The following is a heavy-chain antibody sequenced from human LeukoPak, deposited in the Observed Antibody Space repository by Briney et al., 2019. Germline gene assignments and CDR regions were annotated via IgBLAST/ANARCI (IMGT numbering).Heavy chain of an antibody. CDR2: ISSSGTI. CDR1: GFTFSSYE. CDR3: ARTMSSSGWYPGTY. J-gene: IGHJ4*02. D-gene: IGHD6-19*01. Sequence: VGSLRLSCAASGFTFSSYEMNWVRQAPGEGLEWVSYISSSGTIYYADSVKGRFTISRDNAKNSLYLQMNSLRAEDTAVYYCARTMSSSGWYPGTYWGQGTLVTVSS. V-gene: IGHV3-48*03.